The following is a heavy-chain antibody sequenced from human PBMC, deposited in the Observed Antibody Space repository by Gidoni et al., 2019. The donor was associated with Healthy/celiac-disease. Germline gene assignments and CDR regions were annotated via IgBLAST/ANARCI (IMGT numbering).Heavy chain of an antibody. J-gene: IGHJ5*02. V-gene: IGHV4-31*03. CDR1: GGSISSGGYY. Sequence: QVQLQESGPGLVKPSQTLSLTCTVSGGSISSGGYYWSWIRQPPGKGLEWIGYIYYSGSTYYNPSLKSRVTISVDTSKNQFSLKLSSVTAADTAVYYCARESRNDYGGNSEGWFDPWGQGTLVTVSS. D-gene: IGHD4-17*01. CDR2: IYYSGST. CDR3: ARESRNDYGGNSEGWFDP.